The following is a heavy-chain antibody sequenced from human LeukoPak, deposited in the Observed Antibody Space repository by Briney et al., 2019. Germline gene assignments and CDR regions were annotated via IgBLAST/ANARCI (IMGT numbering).Heavy chain of an antibody. Sequence: KSSKTLSLTCTVSGGSISSSSYYWGWIRQPPGKGLEWIGSIYYSGSTYYNPSLKSRVTISVDTSKNQFSLKLSSVTAADTAVYYCACPESSHYYYMDVWGKGTTVTISS. J-gene: IGHJ6*03. V-gene: IGHV4-39*01. CDR3: ACPESSHYYYMDV. D-gene: IGHD6-13*01. CDR2: IYYSGST. CDR1: GGSISSSSYY.